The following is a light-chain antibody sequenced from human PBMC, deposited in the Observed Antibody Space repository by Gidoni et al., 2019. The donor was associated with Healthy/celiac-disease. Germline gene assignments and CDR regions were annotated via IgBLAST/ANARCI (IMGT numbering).Light chain of an antibody. CDR3: QQSYSTPPYT. V-gene: IGKV1-39*01. Sequence: DIQMTKSPSSLSASVGDRVTITCRASQSISSYVNWYQQKPGKAPKLLIYAASSLQSGVPSRFSGSGSGTDFTLTISSLQPEDFATYYCQQSYSTPPYTFGQGTKLEIK. CDR2: AAS. CDR1: QSISSY. J-gene: IGKJ2*01.